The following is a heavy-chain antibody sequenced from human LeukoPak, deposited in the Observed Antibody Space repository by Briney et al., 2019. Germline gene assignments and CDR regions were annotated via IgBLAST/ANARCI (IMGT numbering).Heavy chain of an antibody. J-gene: IGHJ4*02. Sequence: SCKASGFTFSSYAMSWVRQAPGKGLEWVSAISGSGGSTYYADSVKGRFTISRDNSKNTLYLQMNSLRAEDTAVYYCAKVNFWGHFDYWGQGTLVTVSS. D-gene: IGHD7-27*01. CDR3: AKVNFWGHFDY. CDR2: ISGSGGST. V-gene: IGHV3-23*01. CDR1: GFTFSSYA.